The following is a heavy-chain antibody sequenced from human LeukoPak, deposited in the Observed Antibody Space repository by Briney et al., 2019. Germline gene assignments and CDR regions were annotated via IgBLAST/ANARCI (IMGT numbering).Heavy chain of an antibody. D-gene: IGHD7-27*01. V-gene: IGHV3-23*01. CDR1: GFTFSSYA. J-gene: IGHJ4*02. CDR2: ISGSGGST. CDR3: AKDPRNWDFFDY. Sequence: GGSLRLSCAASGFTFSSYAMSCVRQAPGKGLEWVSAISGSGGSTYCADSVKGRFTISRDNSNNTLYLQMNSLRAEDTAVYYCAKDPRNWDFFDYWGKGTLVTVSS.